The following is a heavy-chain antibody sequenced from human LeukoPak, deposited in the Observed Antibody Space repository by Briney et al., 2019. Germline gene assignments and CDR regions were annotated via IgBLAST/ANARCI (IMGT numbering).Heavy chain of an antibody. CDR3: ARDFGAGNYGDYYMDV. D-gene: IGHD4-17*01. CDR1: GYTFTSYD. J-gene: IGHJ6*03. CDR2: ISAYNGNT. V-gene: IGHV1-18*01. Sequence: GSVKVSCKASGYTFTSYDINWVRQATGQGLEWMGWISAYNGNTNYAQKLQGRVTMTTDTSTNTAYMELRSLRSDDTAVYYCARDFGAGNYGDYYMDVWGKGTTVTVSS.